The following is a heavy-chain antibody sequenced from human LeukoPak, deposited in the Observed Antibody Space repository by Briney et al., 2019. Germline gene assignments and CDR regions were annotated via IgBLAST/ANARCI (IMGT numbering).Heavy chain of an antibody. CDR1: GFTFSVYY. Sequence: PGGSLRLSSAASGFTFSVYYMSWVRQAPGKGLEWVANINQDGREENYVDSVKGRFTIFRDNAKNSLYLQMNSLRVEDTAVFYCTRGSGWYPDYWGQGTLVTVSS. CDR2: INQDGREE. V-gene: IGHV3-7*04. CDR3: TRGSGWYPDY. J-gene: IGHJ4*02. D-gene: IGHD6-19*01.